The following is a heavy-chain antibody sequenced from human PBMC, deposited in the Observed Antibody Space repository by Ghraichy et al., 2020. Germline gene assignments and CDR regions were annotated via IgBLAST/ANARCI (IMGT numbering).Heavy chain of an antibody. V-gene: IGHV4-39*01. CDR2: IYYSGST. J-gene: IGHJ4*02. CDR1: GGSISSSSYY. CDR3: ARQSGQLVQEQPDFDY. Sequence: SETLSLTCTVSGGSISSSSYYWGWIRQPPGKGLEWIGSIYYSGSTYYNPSLKSRVTISVDTSKNQFSLKLSSVTAADTAVYYCARQSGQLVQEQPDFDYWGQGTLVTVSS. D-gene: IGHD6-13*01.